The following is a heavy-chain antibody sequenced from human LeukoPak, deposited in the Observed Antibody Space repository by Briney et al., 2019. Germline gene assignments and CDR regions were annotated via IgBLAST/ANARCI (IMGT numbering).Heavy chain of an antibody. D-gene: IGHD3-22*01. Sequence: SETLSLTCTVSGGSISSSSYYWGWIRQHPGKGLEWIGYIYYSGSTYYNPSLKSRVTISVDTSKNQFSLKLSSVTAADTAVYYCARDMPPYDSSGRDAFDIWGQGTMVTVSS. J-gene: IGHJ3*02. CDR1: GGSISSSSYY. CDR3: ARDMPPYDSSGRDAFDI. CDR2: IYYSGST. V-gene: IGHV4-31*03.